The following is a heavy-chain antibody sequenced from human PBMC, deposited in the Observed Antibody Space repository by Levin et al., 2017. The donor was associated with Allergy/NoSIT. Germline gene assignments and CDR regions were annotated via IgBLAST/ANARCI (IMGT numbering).Heavy chain of an antibody. D-gene: IGHD3-22*01. CDR2: ISAYNGNT. Sequence: AASVKVSCKASGYTFTSYGISWVRQAPGQGLEWMGWISAYNGNTNYAQKLQGRVTMTTDTSTSTAYMELRSLRSDDTAVYYCARSGRITMIVVASGGMDVWGQGTTVTVSS. V-gene: IGHV1-18*01. CDR1: GYTFTSYG. J-gene: IGHJ6*02. CDR3: ARSGRITMIVVASGGMDV.